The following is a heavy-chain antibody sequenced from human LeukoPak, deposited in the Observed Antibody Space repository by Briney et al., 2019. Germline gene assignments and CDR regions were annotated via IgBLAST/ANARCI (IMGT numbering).Heavy chain of an antibody. D-gene: IGHD3-22*01. V-gene: IGHV3-66*01. CDR3: ARDYLDYYDSSGTLGDY. Sequence: PGGSLRLSCAASGFTVSSNYMSWVRQAPGMGLEWVSVIYSGGSTYCADSVKGRFTISRDNSKNTLYLQMNSLRAEDTAVYYCARDYLDYYDSSGTLGDYWGQGTLVTVSS. CDR1: GFTVSSNY. J-gene: IGHJ4*02. CDR2: IYSGGST.